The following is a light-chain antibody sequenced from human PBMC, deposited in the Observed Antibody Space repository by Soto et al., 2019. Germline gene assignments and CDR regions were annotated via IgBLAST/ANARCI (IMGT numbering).Light chain of an antibody. CDR2: EVT. CDR1: GSDIGNYNL. CDR3: ASYAGSRTYV. V-gene: IGLV2-23*02. Sequence: QSALTQPDSVSGSPGQSVTISGSGSDIGNYNLVSWYQHLPGRAPKLLIFEVTMRPSGISDRFSGSKSASTASLTISGLQAEDEGDYYCASYAGSRTYVFGSGTKVTVL. J-gene: IGLJ1*01.